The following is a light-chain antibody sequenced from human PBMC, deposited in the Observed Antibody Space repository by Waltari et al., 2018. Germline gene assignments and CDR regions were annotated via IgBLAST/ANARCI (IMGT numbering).Light chain of an antibody. CDR1: SSDVGSYKL. V-gene: IGLV2-23*02. CDR2: EVT. Sequence: QSALTQPASVSGSPGQSITISCTGTSSDVGSYKLVSWYQQSPGKAPNVMIYEVTKRPSGVSNRFSGSKSGNTASLTISGLQAEDEADYYCCSYAGSSTWVFGGRTKLTVL. J-gene: IGLJ3*02. CDR3: CSYAGSSTWV.